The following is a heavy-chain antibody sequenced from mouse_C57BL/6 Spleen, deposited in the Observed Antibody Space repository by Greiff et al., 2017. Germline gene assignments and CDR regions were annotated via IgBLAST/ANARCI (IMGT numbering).Heavy chain of an antibody. D-gene: IGHD3-1*01. CDR3: ARSGPSWGY. Sequence: VQLQQSGPELVKPGASVKISCKASGYTFTDYYMNWVKQSHGKRLEWIGDITPNNGGTRYHHKFKGKATLTVDKSYSTAYMELRSLTSEDSAVYYCARSGPSWGYWGQGTTLTVSS. J-gene: IGHJ2*01. CDR1: GYTFTDYY. CDR2: ITPNNGGT. V-gene: IGHV1-26*01.